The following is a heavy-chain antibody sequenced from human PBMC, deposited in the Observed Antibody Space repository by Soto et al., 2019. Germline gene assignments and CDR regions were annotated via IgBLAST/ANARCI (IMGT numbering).Heavy chain of an antibody. J-gene: IGHJ5*02. V-gene: IGHV4-39*01. CDR1: GGSISSSSYY. Sequence: SETLSLTCTVSGGSISSSSYYWGWIRQPPGKGLEWIGSIYYSGSTYYNPSLKSRVTISVDTSKNQFSLKLSSVTAADTAVYYCARNEHYYDSSGYQRYNWFDPWGQGTLVTVSS. CDR2: IYYSGST. CDR3: ARNEHYYDSSGYQRYNWFDP. D-gene: IGHD3-22*01.